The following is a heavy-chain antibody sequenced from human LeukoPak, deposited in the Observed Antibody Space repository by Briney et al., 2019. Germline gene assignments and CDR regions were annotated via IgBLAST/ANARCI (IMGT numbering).Heavy chain of an antibody. CDR1: GFTFSSYA. CDR2: ISGSGSST. CDR3: AKVVPAAASDY. V-gene: IGHV3-23*01. J-gene: IGHJ4*02. Sequence: GESLTLSCAASGFTFSSYAMNWVRQPPAPGLDWVSAISGSGSSTSYADSANDRFTISRDNSKNTLYLQMNSLRDEDTDVYYCAKVVPAAASDYWGQGTLVTVSS. D-gene: IGHD2-2*01.